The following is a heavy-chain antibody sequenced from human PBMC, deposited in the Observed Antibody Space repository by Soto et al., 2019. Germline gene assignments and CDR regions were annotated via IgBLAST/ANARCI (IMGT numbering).Heavy chain of an antibody. CDR3: ARGRSGSSSWYYFDY. CDR1: GGTFSSYA. Sequence: RASVKVSCKASGGTFSSYAISWVRQAPGQGLEWMGGIIPIFGTANYAQKFQGRVTITADESTSTAYMELSSLRSEDTAVYYCARGRSGSSSWYYFDYWGQGTLVTVPQ. CDR2: IIPIFGTA. J-gene: IGHJ4*02. D-gene: IGHD6-13*01. V-gene: IGHV1-69*13.